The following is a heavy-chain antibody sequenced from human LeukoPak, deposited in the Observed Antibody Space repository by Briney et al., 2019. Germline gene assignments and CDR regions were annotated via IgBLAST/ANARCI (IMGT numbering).Heavy chain of an antibody. D-gene: IGHD3-10*01. J-gene: IGHJ3*02. V-gene: IGHV4-38-2*01. Sequence: SETLSLTCAVSGYSISSGYYWGWIRQPPGKGLEWIGSIYHSGSTYYNPSLKSRVTISVDTSKNQFSLKLSSVTAADTAVYYCARAGAAVRGADAFDIWGQGTMVTVSS. CDR1: GYSISSGYY. CDR3: ARAGAAVRGADAFDI. CDR2: IYHSGST.